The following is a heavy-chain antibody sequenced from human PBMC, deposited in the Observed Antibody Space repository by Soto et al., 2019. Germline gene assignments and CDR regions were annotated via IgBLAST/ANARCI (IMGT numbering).Heavy chain of an antibody. CDR3: VMVDNYVTPTPQDV. Sequence: QVQLVQSGDEVKKPGAPVKVSGKPPGYIFVNYGIAWVRQAPGQGLEWMGWISPYTGNTHSASKVQGRLTMTTDTSTSTAYMDLGSLTSDDTAVYYCVMVDNYVTPTPQDVWGQGTTVTVSS. CDR1: GYIFVNYG. D-gene: IGHD3-16*01. J-gene: IGHJ6*02. V-gene: IGHV1-18*01. CDR2: ISPYTGNT.